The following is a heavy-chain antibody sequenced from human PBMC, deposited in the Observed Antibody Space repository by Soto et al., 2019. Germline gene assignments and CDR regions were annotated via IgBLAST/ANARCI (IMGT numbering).Heavy chain of an antibody. V-gene: IGHV3-7*03. CDR3: ARGTPKPGVDY. J-gene: IGHJ4*01. CDR2: IGQNGGGM. CDR1: GFTFTNYW. Sequence: PGGSLRLSCAASGFTFTNYWMNWFRQAPGKGLEWVANIGQNGGGMNYVDSVRGRFTVSRDNAKNSLYLQMNSLRAEDTAVYYCARGTPKPGVDYWGQGTLVTVSS. D-gene: IGHD7-27*01.